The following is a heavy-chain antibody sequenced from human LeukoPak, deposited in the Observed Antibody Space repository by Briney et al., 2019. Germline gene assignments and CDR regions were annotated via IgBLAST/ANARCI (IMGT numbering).Heavy chain of an antibody. CDR2: FDPEDGET. CDR3: ATAHTVITAHPA. Sequence: ASVKVSCKVSGYTLTELSMHWVRQAPGKGLEWMGGFDPEDGETIYAQKFQGRVTMTEDTSTDTAYMELSSLRSEDTAVYYCATAHTVITAHPAWGQGTLVTVSS. J-gene: IGHJ4*02. CDR1: GYTLTELS. D-gene: IGHD4-17*01. V-gene: IGHV1-24*01.